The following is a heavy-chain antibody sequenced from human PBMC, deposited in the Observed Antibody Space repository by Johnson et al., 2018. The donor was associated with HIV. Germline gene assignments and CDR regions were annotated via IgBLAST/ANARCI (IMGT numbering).Heavy chain of an antibody. V-gene: IGHV3-30*18. J-gene: IGHJ3*02. CDR2: IYYDGTNK. D-gene: IGHD2-21*02. CDR1: GFTFSSYA. Sequence: QVQLVESGGGVVQPGRSLRLSCAESGFTFSSYAMHWVRQAPGKGLEWVAIIYYDGTNKYYADSVKGRFTISRDNSKNTLYLQMNILRAEDTAVYYCAKDLVVVTARGAFDIWGQGTMVTVSS. CDR3: AKDLVVVTARGAFDI.